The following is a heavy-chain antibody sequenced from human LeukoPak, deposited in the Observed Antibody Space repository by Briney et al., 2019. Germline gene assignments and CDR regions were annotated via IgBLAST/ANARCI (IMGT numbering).Heavy chain of an antibody. V-gene: IGHV3-21*01. J-gene: IGHJ6*03. D-gene: IGHD3-10*01. Sequence: GGSLRLSCVVSGFTFSSYAMSWVRQAPGKGLEWVSSISSSSSYIYYADSVKGRFTISRDNAKNSLYLQMNSLRAEDTAVYHCARDERGYGSGSYLSITYYYYMDVWGKGTTVTISS. CDR3: ARDERGYGSGSYLSITYYYYMDV. CDR2: ISSSSSYI. CDR1: GFTFSSYA.